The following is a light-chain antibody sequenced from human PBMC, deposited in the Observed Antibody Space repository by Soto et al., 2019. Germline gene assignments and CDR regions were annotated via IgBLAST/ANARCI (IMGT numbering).Light chain of an antibody. CDR1: QSVYGN. CDR2: AAS. J-gene: IGKJ4*01. V-gene: IGKV3D-15*01. CDR3: QQYNNWPLLS. Sequence: EMLMTQSPATLSVSPGERATLSCRASQSVYGNLAWYQQKPGQAPRLLVYAASTRAAGIPARFSGGGSGTAYTLNISSLQAEDVAGYYCQQYNNWPLLSFGGGTKVEI.